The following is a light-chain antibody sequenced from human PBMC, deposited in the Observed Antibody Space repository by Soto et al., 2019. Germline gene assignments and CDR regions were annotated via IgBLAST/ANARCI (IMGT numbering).Light chain of an antibody. V-gene: IGLV1-47*01. CDR1: SSNIGNHY. J-gene: IGLJ1*01. CDR3: AAWDDSLSGYV. Sequence: QSVLTQPPSASGTPGQRVTISCSGSSSNIGNHYVYWYQHLPGTDPKLLIYRNNQRPSGVPDRFSGSHSGTSGSLAISGLRSEDEAYYYCAAWDDSLSGYVFGTGTKLTVL. CDR2: RNN.